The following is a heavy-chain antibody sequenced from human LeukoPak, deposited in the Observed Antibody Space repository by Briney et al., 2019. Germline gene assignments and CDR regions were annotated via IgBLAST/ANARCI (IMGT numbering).Heavy chain of an antibody. CDR1: GYTFTGYY. CDR3: AREFPPEQWLVFPPDY. Sequence: PRASVKVSCKASGYTFTGYYMHWVRQAPGQGLEWMGWINPNSGGTNYAQKFQGRVTMTRDTSISTAYMELSRLRSDDTAVYYCAREFPPEQWLVFPPDYWGQGTLVTVSS. CDR2: INPNSGGT. D-gene: IGHD6-19*01. J-gene: IGHJ4*02. V-gene: IGHV1-2*02.